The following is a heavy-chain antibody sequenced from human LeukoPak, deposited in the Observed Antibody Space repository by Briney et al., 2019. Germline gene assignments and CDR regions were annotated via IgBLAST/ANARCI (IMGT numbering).Heavy chain of an antibody. D-gene: IGHD3-22*01. J-gene: IGHJ4*02. CDR2: INHSGST. CDR1: GGSFSGYY. CDR3: ARWGTYYYDSSGYYVLDY. V-gene: IGHV4-34*01. Sequence: PSETLSLTCAVYGGSFSGYYWSWIRQPPGKGLEWIGEINHSGSTNYNPSLKSRVTISVDTSKNQFSLKLSSVTAADTAVYYCARWGTYYYDSSGYYVLDYWGQGTLVTVSS.